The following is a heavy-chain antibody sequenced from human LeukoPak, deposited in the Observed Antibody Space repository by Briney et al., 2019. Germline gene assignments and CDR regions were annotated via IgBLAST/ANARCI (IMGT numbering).Heavy chain of an antibody. J-gene: IGHJ3*02. CDR1: GFTFSSYA. V-gene: IGHV3-23*01. Sequence: GGSLRLSXAASGFTFSSYAMSWVRQAPGKGLEWVSAISGSGGSTYYADSVKGRFTISRDNSKNTLYLQMNSLRAEDTAVYYCAKDRPTIFGVVNAFDIWGQGTMVTVSS. CDR2: ISGSGGST. CDR3: AKDRPTIFGVVNAFDI. D-gene: IGHD3-3*01.